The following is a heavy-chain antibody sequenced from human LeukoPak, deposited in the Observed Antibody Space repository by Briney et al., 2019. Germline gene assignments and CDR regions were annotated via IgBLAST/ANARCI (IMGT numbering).Heavy chain of an antibody. J-gene: IGHJ3*02. CDR3: ARAYYYASSAFDI. D-gene: IGHD3-22*01. Sequence: SETLSLTCTVSGGSISSNTYYWDWIRQPPGKGLECIGSIYYGGSTYYNPSLKSRVIISVDTSKNQFSLKLSSVTAADTAIYYCARAYYYASSAFDIWGQGTMVTVSS. CDR1: GGSISSNTYY. CDR2: IYYGGST. V-gene: IGHV4-39*01.